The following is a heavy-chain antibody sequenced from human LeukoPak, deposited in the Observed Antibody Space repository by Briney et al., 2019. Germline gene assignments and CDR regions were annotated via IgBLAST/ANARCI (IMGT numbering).Heavy chain of an antibody. Sequence: GGSLRLSCAASGFTFSSYGMHWVRQAPGKGLEWVAVIWYDGSNKYYADSVKGRFTISRDNSKNTLYLQMNSLRAEDTAVYYCARGVSSAWYFDYWGQGTLVTVSS. CDR1: GFTFSSYG. CDR3: ARGVSSAWYFDY. J-gene: IGHJ4*02. CDR2: IWYDGSNK. V-gene: IGHV3-33*01. D-gene: IGHD3-22*01.